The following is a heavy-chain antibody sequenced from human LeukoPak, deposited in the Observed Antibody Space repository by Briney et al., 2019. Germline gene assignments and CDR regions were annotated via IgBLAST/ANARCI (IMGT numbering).Heavy chain of an antibody. J-gene: IGHJ5*02. Sequence: GGSLTLPCAASGFTLSSYSMNWVRQAPGKGLEWVSYITSSSGTISYADSVKGLFTISRDNAKNSLYLQMNSLTDEDTAVYYCARVRGSGWSFFDPWCGRTLATVSS. CDR3: ARVRGSGWSFFDP. CDR2: ITSSSGTI. D-gene: IGHD6-19*01. CDR1: GFTLSSYS. V-gene: IGHV3-48*02.